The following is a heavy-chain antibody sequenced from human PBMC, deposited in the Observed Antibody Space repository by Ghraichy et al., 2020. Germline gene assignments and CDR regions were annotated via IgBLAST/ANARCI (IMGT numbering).Heavy chain of an antibody. CDR1: GFTFDDYA. CDR2: ISWNSGSI. V-gene: IGHV3-9*01. J-gene: IGHJ4*02. Sequence: LSLTCAASGFTFDDYAMHWVRQAPGKGLEWVSGISWNSGSIGYADSVKGRFTISRDNAKNSLYLQMISLRAEDTALYYCAKDRHGSGYYGFDYWGQGTLVTVSS. CDR3: AKDRHGSGYYGFDY. D-gene: IGHD3-22*01.